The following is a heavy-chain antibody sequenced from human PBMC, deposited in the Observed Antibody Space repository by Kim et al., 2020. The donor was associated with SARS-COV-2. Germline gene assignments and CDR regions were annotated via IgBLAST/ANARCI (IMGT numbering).Heavy chain of an antibody. CDR1: GGSFSGYY. J-gene: IGHJ4*02. CDR3: VSAGIAVAGTFDY. D-gene: IGHD6-19*01. V-gene: IGHV4-34*01. CDR2: INHSGST. Sequence: SETLSLTCAVYGGSFSGYYWSWIRQPPGKGLEWIGEINHSGSTNYNPSLKSRVTISVDTSKNQFSLKLSSVTAADTAVYYCVSAGIAVAGTFDYWGQGTLVTVSS.